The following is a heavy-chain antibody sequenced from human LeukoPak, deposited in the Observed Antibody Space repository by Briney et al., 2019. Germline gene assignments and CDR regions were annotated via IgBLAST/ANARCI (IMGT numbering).Heavy chain of an antibody. J-gene: IGHJ6*02. Sequence: PGGSLRLSCAASGFTFSNYAMNWVRQAPGKGLEWVSYISSSGSTKYYGDSVKGRFTISRDNAKNSLYLQMNSLRAEDTAVYYCARDRTADSCMDVWGQGTTVTVSS. V-gene: IGHV3-48*03. CDR2: ISSSGSTK. CDR1: GFTFSNYA. D-gene: IGHD2-21*01. CDR3: ARDRTADSCMDV.